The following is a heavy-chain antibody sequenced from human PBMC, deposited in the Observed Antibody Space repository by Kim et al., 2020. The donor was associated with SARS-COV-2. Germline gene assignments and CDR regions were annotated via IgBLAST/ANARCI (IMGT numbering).Heavy chain of an antibody. V-gene: IGHV4-39*01. CDR2: IYYSGST. J-gene: IGHJ4*02. D-gene: IGHD3-10*01. CDR1: GGSISSSSYY. CDR3: ARQFHYYGSGSYYDY. Sequence: SETLSLTCTVSGGSISSSSYYWGWIRQPPGKGLEWIGSIYYSGSTYYNPSLKSRVTISVDTSKNQFSLKLSSVTAADTAVYYCARQFHYYGSGSYYDYWGQGTLVTVSS.